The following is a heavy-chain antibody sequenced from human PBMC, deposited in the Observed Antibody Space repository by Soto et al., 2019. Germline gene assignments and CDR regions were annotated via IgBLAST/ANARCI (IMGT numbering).Heavy chain of an antibody. V-gene: IGHV4-34*01. Sequence: SETLSLTCAVYGGSFSGHYCSWIRQPPGKGLEWIGEINHSGTTNSNPSLKSRVTLSVDTSKNQFSLKLSSVTAADTAVYYCARGISMIVEVQRDAPDKYYLDSWGQGTQVTVSS. J-gene: IGHJ4*02. CDR2: INHSGTT. D-gene: IGHD3-22*01. CDR1: GGSFSGHY. CDR3: ARGISMIVEVQRDAPDKYYLDS.